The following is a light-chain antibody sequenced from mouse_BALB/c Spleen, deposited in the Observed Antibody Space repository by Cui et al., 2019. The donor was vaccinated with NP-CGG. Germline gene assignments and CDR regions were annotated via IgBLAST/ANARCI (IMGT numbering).Light chain of an antibody. Sequence: AVVTQESALTTSPGETVTLTCRSSTGAVTTGNYANWVQEKPDHLFTGLIGGTNNRVPGVPARFSGSLIGDKAALIITGAQTEDEAIYFCALWYSNHWVFGGGTKLTVL. CDR2: GTN. CDR1: TGAVTTGNY. J-gene: IGLJ1*01. CDR3: ALWYSNHWV. V-gene: IGLV1*01.